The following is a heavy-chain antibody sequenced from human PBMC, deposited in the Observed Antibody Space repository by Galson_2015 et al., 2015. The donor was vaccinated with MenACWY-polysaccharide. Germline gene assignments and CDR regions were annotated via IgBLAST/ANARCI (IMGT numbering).Heavy chain of an antibody. J-gene: IGHJ6*02. CDR2: ISGGGDST. V-gene: IGHV3-23*01. CDR3: AKVTYGSGSYHPYAMDV. Sequence: SLRLSCAASKFTFSDYAMNWVRQAPGEGLEWVSAISGGGDSTFYADSVRGRFTISRDNSKNTLYLQMNSLRAEDTAVFYCAKVTYGSGSYHPYAMDVWGQGTTVTVSS. D-gene: IGHD3-10*01. CDR1: KFTFSDYA.